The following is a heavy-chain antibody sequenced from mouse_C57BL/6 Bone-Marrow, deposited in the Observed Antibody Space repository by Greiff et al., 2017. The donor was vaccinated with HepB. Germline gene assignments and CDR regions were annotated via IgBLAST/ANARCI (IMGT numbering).Heavy chain of an antibody. CDR3: ARGGPSGYVGY. V-gene: IGHV1-26*01. D-gene: IGHD3-2*02. CDR2: INPNNGGT. J-gene: IGHJ2*01. Sequence: VQLQQSGPELVKPGASVKISCKASGYTFTDYYMNWVKQSHGKSLEWIGDINPNNGGTSYNQKFKGKATLTVDKSSSTAYMQLSSLTSEDSAVYYCARGGPSGYVGYWGQGTTLTVSS. CDR1: GYTFTDYY.